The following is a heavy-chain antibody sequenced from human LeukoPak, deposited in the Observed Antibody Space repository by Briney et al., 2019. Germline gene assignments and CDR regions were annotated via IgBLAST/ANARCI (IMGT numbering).Heavy chain of an antibody. Sequence: GGSLRLSCAASGFTFSSYWMHWVRQASGKGLVWVSRINTDGSSTSYADSVKGRFTISRDNAKNTLYLQMNSLRAEDTAVYYCARDLLGYCSGGSCYGIDYWGQGTLVTVSS. V-gene: IGHV3-74*01. CDR1: GFTFSSYW. D-gene: IGHD2-15*01. CDR3: ARDLLGYCSGGSCYGIDY. J-gene: IGHJ4*02. CDR2: INTDGSST.